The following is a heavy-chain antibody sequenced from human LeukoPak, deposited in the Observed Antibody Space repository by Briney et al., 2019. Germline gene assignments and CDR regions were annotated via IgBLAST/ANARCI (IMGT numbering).Heavy chain of an antibody. CDR3: ARDRATKARIGGMDV. CDR1: TFIFGSYS. Sequence: RPGGSLRLSCVGSTFIFGSYSMNWVRQAPGKGLEWVSYISETSSHRYYADSVTGRFTISRDNAQNSLYLQMNSLSAEDTGIYYCARDRATKARIGGMDVWGQGTTVIVSS. V-gene: IGHV3-21*06. J-gene: IGHJ6*02. D-gene: IGHD5-24*01. CDR2: ISETSSHR.